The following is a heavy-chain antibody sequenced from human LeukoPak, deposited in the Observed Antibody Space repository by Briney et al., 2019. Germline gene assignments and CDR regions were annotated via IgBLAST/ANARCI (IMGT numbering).Heavy chain of an antibody. V-gene: IGHV4-4*07. D-gene: IGHD4-17*01. J-gene: IGHJ4*02. Sequence: PSGTLSLTCTVSGGSISSYCWNWVRQPAGKGLEWIGRIHTSGSTKYDPSLKSRVTMSVDMSKNQISLNLTSVTAADTAVYFCARGRGVTTGYPFFFDYWGQGILVTVSA. CDR2: IHTSGST. CDR3: ARGRGVTTGYPFFFDY. CDR1: GGSISSYC.